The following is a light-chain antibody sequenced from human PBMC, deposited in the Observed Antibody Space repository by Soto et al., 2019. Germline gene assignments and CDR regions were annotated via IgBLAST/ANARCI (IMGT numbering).Light chain of an antibody. CDR1: SSDIGDYDY. V-gene: IGLV2-8*01. Sequence: QSVLTQPPSASGSPGQSVTISCSGTSSDIGDYDYVSWYQQHPGKVPKLIISEVNMRPSGVPDRFSASKSGNTASLTVSGLQDENVAHYYFSSYSGTNKVLFGGGTKLTV. CDR2: EVN. CDR3: SSYSGTNKVL. J-gene: IGLJ2*01.